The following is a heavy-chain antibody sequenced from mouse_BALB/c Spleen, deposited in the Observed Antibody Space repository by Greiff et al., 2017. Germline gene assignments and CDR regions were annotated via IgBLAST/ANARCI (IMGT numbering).Heavy chain of an antibody. CDR2: ISDGGSYT. J-gene: IGHJ2*01. Sequence: EVQVVESGGGLVKPGGSLKLSCAASGFTFSDYYMYWVRQTPEKRLEWVATISDGGSYTYYPDSVKGRFTISRDNAKNNLYLQMSSLKSEDTAMYYCARAYYGNYVGYWGQGTTLTVSS. CDR1: GFTFSDYY. V-gene: IGHV5-4*02. D-gene: IGHD2-10*01. CDR3: ARAYYGNYVGY.